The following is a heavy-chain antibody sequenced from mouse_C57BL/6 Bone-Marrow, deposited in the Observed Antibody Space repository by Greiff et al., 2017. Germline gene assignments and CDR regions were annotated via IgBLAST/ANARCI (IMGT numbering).Heavy chain of an antibody. CDR2: IDPSDSET. CDR1: GYTFTSYW. D-gene: IGHD1-1*01. Sequence: VQLQQPGAELVRPGSSVKLSCKASGYTFTSYWMHWVQQRPIQGLEWIGNIDPSDSETHYNQKFKDKATLTVDKSSSTAYMQLSSLTSEDTAVYYCASILRLWYFDVWGTGTTVTVSS. V-gene: IGHV1-52*01. CDR3: ASILRLWYFDV. J-gene: IGHJ1*03.